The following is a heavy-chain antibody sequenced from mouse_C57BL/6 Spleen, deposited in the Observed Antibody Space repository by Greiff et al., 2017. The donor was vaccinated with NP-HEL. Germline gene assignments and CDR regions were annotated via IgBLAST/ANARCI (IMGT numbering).Heavy chain of an antibody. CDR2: IYPGDGDT. V-gene: IGHV1-82*01. J-gene: IGHJ4*01. CDR1: GYAFSSSW. Sequence: VQLQQSGPELVKPGASVKISCKASGYAFSSSWMNWVKQRPGKGLEWIGRIYPGDGDTNYNGKFKGKATLTADKSSSPAYLQLSSLTSEDSAVYCCAKKGSSGYANAMDYWGQGTPVTVSS. CDR3: AKKGSSGYANAMDY. D-gene: IGHD3-2*02.